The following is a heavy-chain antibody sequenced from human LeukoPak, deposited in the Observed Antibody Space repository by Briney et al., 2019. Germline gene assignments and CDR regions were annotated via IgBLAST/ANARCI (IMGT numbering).Heavy chain of an antibody. CDR3: AKDLGYNYVWGEGNFYDY. V-gene: IGHV3-23*01. CDR1: GFTFSSYG. Sequence: TGGSLRLSCAASGFTFSSYGMSWVRQAPGKGLEWVSAVSGGGGGTYYADSVKGRFTISRDNSKNTLYLQMNSLRAEDTAVYYCAKDLGYNYVWGEGNFYDYWGQGTLVTVSS. D-gene: IGHD3-16*01. J-gene: IGHJ4*02. CDR2: VSGGGGGT.